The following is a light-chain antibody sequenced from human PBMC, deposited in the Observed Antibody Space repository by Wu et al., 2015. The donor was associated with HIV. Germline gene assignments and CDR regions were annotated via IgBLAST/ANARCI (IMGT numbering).Light chain of an antibody. CDR2: ATS. J-gene: IGKJ2*02. CDR1: QGISSY. Sequence: IQLTQSPSSLSASVGDRVTITCRASQGISSYLAWYQQKPGKAPNLLIYATSTLQSGVPSRFSGSGSGTDFTLTISSLQPEDFATYYCQQYKSYCTFGQGTKLEIK. CDR3: QQYKSYCT. V-gene: IGKV1-9*01.